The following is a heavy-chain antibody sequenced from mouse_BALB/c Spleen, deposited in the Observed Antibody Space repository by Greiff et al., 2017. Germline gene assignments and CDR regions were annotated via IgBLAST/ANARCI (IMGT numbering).Heavy chain of an antibody. V-gene: IGHV2-5*01. Sequence: QVQLQQSGPGLVQPSQSLSITCTVSGFSLTSYGVHWVRQSPGKGLEWLGVIWRGGSTDYNAAFMSRLSITKDNSKSQVFFKMNSLQADDTAIYYCAKVPPTKNYAMDYWGQGTSVTVSS. CDR1: GFSLTSYG. J-gene: IGHJ4*01. D-gene: IGHD1-3*01. CDR2: IWRGGST. CDR3: AKVPPTKNYAMDY.